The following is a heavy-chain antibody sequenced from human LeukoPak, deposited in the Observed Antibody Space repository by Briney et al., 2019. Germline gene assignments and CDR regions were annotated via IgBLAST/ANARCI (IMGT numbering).Heavy chain of an antibody. J-gene: IGHJ6*02. V-gene: IGHV1-46*01. D-gene: IGHD2-21*01. CDR1: GYTFTSYY. CDR2: INPSGGST. Sequence: GASVKVSCKASGYTFTSYYMHWVRQAPGQGLEWMGIINPSGGSTSYAQKFQGRVTMTRDTSTSTVYMELSSLRSEDTAVYYCARDRVALGYYYYGMDVWGQGTTVTVSS. CDR3: ARDRVALGYYYYGMDV.